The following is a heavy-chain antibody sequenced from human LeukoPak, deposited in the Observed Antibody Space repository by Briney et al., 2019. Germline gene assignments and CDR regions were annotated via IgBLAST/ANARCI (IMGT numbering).Heavy chain of an antibody. D-gene: IGHD3-22*01. CDR2: IIPIFGTA. J-gene: IGHJ4*02. Sequence: GASVNVSCKASGGTFSSYAISWVRQAPGQGLEWTGGIIPIFGTANYAQKFQGRVTMTRDTSTSTVYMELSSLRSEDTAVYYCARDLLILQVVDSSGPTELDYWGQGTLVTVSS. CDR3: ARDLLILQVVDSSGPTELDY. V-gene: IGHV1-69*05. CDR1: GGTFSSYA.